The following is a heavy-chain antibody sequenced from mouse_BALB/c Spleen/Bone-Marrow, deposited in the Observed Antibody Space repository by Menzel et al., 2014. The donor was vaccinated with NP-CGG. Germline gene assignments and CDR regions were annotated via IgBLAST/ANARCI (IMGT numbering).Heavy chain of an antibody. Sequence: VQLQQSGAELARPGASVKLSCKASGSTFTSYWINWVKQRPGQGLEWIGNIYPSDSYTNYNQKFKDKATLTVDKSSSTAYMQLSSPTSEDSAVYYCTRGGRGKGYAMDYWGQGASVTVSS. J-gene: IGHJ4*01. CDR3: TRGGRGKGYAMDY. V-gene: IGHV1-69*02. CDR1: GSTFTSYW. CDR2: IYPSDSYT. D-gene: IGHD2-1*01.